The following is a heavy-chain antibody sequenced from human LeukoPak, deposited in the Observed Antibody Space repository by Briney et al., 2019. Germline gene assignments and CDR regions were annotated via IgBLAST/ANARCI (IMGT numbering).Heavy chain of an antibody. V-gene: IGHV5-51*01. J-gene: IGHJ4*02. Sequence: GESLKISCEASGYSFTNYWIGWVRQMPGKGLEWMGIIYPGDSDTRYSPSFQGQVTISADKSISTAYLQWSSLKASDTAMYYCARQRHSSSSEFDYWGQGTLVTVSS. CDR3: ARQRHSSSSEFDY. D-gene: IGHD6-6*01. CDR1: GYSFTNYW. CDR2: IYPGDSDT.